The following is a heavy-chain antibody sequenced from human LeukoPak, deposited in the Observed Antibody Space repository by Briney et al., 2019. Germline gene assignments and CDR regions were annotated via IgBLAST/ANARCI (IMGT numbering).Heavy chain of an antibody. CDR1: GGSISSYY. J-gene: IGHJ6*02. Sequence: PSETLSLTCTVSGGSISSYYWSWIRQPPGKGLEWVGYIYYSGSTNYNPSLKSRVTISVDTSKNQFSLKLSSVAAADTAVYYCPREVWYYDILTGYYYYCGMDVWGQGTTVTVSS. D-gene: IGHD3-9*01. CDR3: PREVWYYDILTGYYYYCGMDV. CDR2: IYYSGST. V-gene: IGHV4-59*01.